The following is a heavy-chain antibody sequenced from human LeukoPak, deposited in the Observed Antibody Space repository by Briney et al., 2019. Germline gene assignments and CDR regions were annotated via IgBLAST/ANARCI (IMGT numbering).Heavy chain of an antibody. CDR1: GFTVSNNY. V-gene: IGHV3-66*01. J-gene: IGHJ4*02. Sequence: GGSLRLSCAASGFTVSNNYMTWVRQAPGKGLEWVSLIYSGGSTYYADSVKGRFTISRDNSKNTLYLQMNSLRAEDTAVYYCAKVGEVVVAATDYWGQGTLVTVSS. CDR3: AKVGEVVVAATDY. CDR2: IYSGGST. D-gene: IGHD2-15*01.